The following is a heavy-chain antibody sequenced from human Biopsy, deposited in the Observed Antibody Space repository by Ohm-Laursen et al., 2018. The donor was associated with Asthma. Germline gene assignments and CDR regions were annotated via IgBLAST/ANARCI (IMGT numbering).Heavy chain of an antibody. CDR1: SGSGGYMRSGNYY. V-gene: IGHV4-39*06. Sequence: TLSLTCSLSSGSGGYMRSGNYYWGWIRQPPGKGLEWIGEIDQSGYTNYNPSLKSRVTISADTSKNQFHLNLSSVTAADTAMYYCARDYGDYVWRAFDIWGQGTMVTVSS. J-gene: IGHJ3*02. CDR3: ARDYGDYVWRAFDI. D-gene: IGHD4-17*01. CDR2: IDQSGYT.